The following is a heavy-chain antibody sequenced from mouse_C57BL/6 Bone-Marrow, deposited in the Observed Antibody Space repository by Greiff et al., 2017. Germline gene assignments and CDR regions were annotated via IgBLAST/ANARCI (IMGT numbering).Heavy chain of an antibody. CDR3: TSACYRSGFAY. Sequence: SGAELVRPGASVTLSCKASGYTFTDYEMHWVKQTPVHGLEWIGAIDPETGGTAYNQKFKGKAILTADKSSSTAYMELRSLTSEDSAVYYGTSACYRSGFAYGGRGTVVPVTA. J-gene: IGHJ3*01. D-gene: IGHD2-12*01. V-gene: IGHV1-15*01. CDR2: IDPETGGT. CDR1: GYTFTDYE.